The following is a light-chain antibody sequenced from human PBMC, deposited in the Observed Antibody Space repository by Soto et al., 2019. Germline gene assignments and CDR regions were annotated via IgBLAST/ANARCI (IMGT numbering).Light chain of an antibody. Sequence: QSVLTQPASVSGSPGQSITISCTGTSSDVGGYNYVSWYQQPPGKAPKLIIYEVSNRPSGVSNRFSGSKSGNTASLTISGLQAEDEADYYCSSYTSSSTYVFGTGTKVTVL. V-gene: IGLV2-14*01. CDR2: EVS. CDR1: SSDVGGYNY. CDR3: SSYTSSSTYV. J-gene: IGLJ1*01.